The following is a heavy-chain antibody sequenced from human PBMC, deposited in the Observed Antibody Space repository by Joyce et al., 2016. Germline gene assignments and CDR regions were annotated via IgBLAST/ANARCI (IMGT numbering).Heavy chain of an antibody. J-gene: IGHJ5*02. D-gene: IGHD3-16*01. CDR2: ISGSGGSP. CDR1: GFTFSSYA. V-gene: IGHV3-23*01. Sequence: EVQLLESGGGLVQPGGSLRLSCASSGFTFSSYAMRWVRQAQGKGLEWVSAISGSGGSPYYAGSVKGRCTVSRDNYKNTLNLQMNSLRAEDTAVYYCANRVPTLQFGGAGGTWGQGTLVTVSS. CDR3: ANRVPTLQFGGAGGT.